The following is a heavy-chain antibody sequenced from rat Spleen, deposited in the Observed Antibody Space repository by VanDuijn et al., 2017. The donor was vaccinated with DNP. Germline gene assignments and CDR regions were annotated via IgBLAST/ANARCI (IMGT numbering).Heavy chain of an antibody. Sequence: QVQLKESGPGLVQPSQTLSLTCTVSGFTFSSYWMYWIRQTPGKGLEWIAAISSGGSTYYNSALKSRLSISRDTSKSQVFLTMNSLQTDDTAVYYCAEETTGVYWGQGVMVTVSS. CDR3: AEETTGVY. J-gene: IGHJ2*01. D-gene: IGHD1-1*01. V-gene: IGHV2S12*01. CDR2: ISSGGST. CDR1: GFTFSSYW.